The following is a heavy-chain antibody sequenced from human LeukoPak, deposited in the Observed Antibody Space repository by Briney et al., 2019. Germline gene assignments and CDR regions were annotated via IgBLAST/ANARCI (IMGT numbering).Heavy chain of an antibody. J-gene: IGHJ4*02. V-gene: IGHV4-34*01. CDR2: INHSGST. Sequence: SETLSLTCAVYGGSFSGYYWSWIRQPPGKGLEWIGEINHSGSTNYNPSLKSRVTISVDTSKNQFSLKLSSVTAADTAVYYCASTYCSGGSCHPTPFDYWGQGTLVTVSS. D-gene: IGHD2-15*01. CDR3: ASTYCSGGSCHPTPFDY. CDR1: GGSFSGYY.